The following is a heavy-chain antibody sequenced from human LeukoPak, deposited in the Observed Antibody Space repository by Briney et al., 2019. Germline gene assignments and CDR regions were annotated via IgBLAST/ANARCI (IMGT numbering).Heavy chain of an antibody. D-gene: IGHD3-10*01. CDR2: ITSNGGST. V-gene: IGHV3-64*01. Sequence: GGSLRLSCAASGFTFSRYGMHWVRQAPGTGLESVSAITSNGGSTYYANSVKGRFTISRDNSQNTLYLQVGSLRPEDMAVYDCARYSGSGLDYWGQGTLVTVTS. CDR1: GFTFSRYG. CDR3: ARYSGSGLDY. J-gene: IGHJ4*02.